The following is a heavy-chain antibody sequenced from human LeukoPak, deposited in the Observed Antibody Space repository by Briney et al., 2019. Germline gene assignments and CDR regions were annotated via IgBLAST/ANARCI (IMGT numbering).Heavy chain of an antibody. CDR2: INHSGST. CDR1: GGSFSGYY. J-gene: IGHJ3*02. CDR3: ARPRAWFGELKGAFDI. D-gene: IGHD3-10*01. Sequence: SETLSLTCAVYGGSFSGYYWSRIRQPPGKGLEWIGEINHSGSTNYNPSLKSRVTISVDTSKNQFSLKLSSVTAADTAVYYCARPRAWFGELKGAFDIWGQGTMVTVSS. V-gene: IGHV4-34*01.